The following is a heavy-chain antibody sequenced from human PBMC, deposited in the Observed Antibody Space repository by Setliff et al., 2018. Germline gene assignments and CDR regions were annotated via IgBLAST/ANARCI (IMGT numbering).Heavy chain of an antibody. CDR2: ISGSGGST. V-gene: IGHV3-23*01. CDR3: AKSPITMVRGGSDY. CDR1: GFTFSSYA. Sequence: GSLRLSCAASGFTFSSYAMSWARQAPGKGLEWVSAISGSGGSTYYADSVKGRFTISRDNSKNTLYLQMNSLRAEDTAVYYCAKSPITMVRGGSDYWGQGTLVTVSS. D-gene: IGHD3-10*01. J-gene: IGHJ4*02.